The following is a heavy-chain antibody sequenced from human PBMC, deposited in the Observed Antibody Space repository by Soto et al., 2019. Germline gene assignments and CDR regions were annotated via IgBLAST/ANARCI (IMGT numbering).Heavy chain of an antibody. CDR1: GFTFNSYA. Sequence: GGSLRLSCAASGFTFNSYAISWVRQAPGKGLEWVSAISGRGDMTYYADSVKGRFTISRDNSKDTVLLQMDSLRAEDTAVYYCAKDGQSLALGKYYYYYYGLDAWGQGTTVTVSS. D-gene: IGHD6-19*01. CDR3: AKDGQSLALGKYYYYYYGLDA. CDR2: ISGRGDMT. J-gene: IGHJ6*02. V-gene: IGHV3-23*01.